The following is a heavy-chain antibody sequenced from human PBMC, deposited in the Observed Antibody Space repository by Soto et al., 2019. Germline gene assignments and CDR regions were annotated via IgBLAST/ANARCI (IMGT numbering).Heavy chain of an antibody. CDR3: AKGKTSGWYYFDY. D-gene: IGHD6-19*01. J-gene: IGHJ4*02. CDR1: GFTFSSYA. V-gene: IGHV3-23*01. CDR2: ISGSGGST. Sequence: PGGSLRLSCAAPGFTFSSYAMSWVRQAPGKGLEWVSSISGSGGSTYYADSVKGRFTISRDNSKNTLYLQMNSLRAEDTAVYYCAKGKTSGWYYFDYWGQGALVTVSS.